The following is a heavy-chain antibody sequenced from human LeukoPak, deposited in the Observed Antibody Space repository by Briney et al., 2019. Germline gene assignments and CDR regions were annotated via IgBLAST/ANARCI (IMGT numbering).Heavy chain of an antibody. Sequence: GASVKVSCKASGDIFTSYGISWVRLAPGQGLEWMGWISTNKGNTNYAQRLQGRVTMTTDTSTSTAYMELRSLRSDDTAIYYCVRDIQCRLDPSGQGTLVTVSS. J-gene: IGHJ5*02. V-gene: IGHV1-18*01. CDR3: VRDIQCRLDP. D-gene: IGHD2-15*01. CDR1: GDIFTSYG. CDR2: ISTNKGNT.